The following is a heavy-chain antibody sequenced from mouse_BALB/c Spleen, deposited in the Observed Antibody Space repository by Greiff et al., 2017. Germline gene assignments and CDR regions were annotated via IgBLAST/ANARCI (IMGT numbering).Heavy chain of an antibody. CDR1: GFNIKDTY. D-gene: IGHD2-4*01. Sequence: VQLQQSGAELVKPGASVKLSCTASGFNIKDTYMHWVEQRPEQGLEWIGRIDPANGNTKYDPKFQGKATITADTSSNTAYLQLSSLTSEDTAVYYCAIYYDYVGYFDYWGQGTTLTVSS. J-gene: IGHJ2*01. CDR3: AIYYDYVGYFDY. V-gene: IGHV14-3*02. CDR2: IDPANGNT.